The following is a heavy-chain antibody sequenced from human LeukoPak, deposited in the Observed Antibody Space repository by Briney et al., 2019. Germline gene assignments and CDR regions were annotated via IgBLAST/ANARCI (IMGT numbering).Heavy chain of an antibody. J-gene: IGHJ4*02. Sequence: SETLSLTCTVSGGSISSSSYYWGWIRQPPGKGLEWIGSIYYSGSTYYNPSLKSRVTISVDTSKNQFSLKLSSVTAADTAVYYCARHDYGGCIDYWGQGTLVTVSS. D-gene: IGHD4-23*01. CDR1: GGSISSSSYY. CDR2: IYYSGST. V-gene: IGHV4-39*01. CDR3: ARHDYGGCIDY.